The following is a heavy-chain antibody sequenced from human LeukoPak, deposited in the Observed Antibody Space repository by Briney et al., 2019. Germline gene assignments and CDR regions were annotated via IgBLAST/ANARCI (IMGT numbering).Heavy chain of an antibody. CDR2: IRYDGSNK. D-gene: IGHD6-19*01. V-gene: IGHV3-30*02. Sequence: GGSLRLSCAASGFTFSSYGMHWVRQAPGKGLEWVAFIRYDGSNKYYADSVKGRFTISRDNSKNTLYLQMNSLRAEDTAVYYCARGVEAVAVIYYYYYMDVWGKGTTVTVSS. CDR3: ARGVEAVAVIYYYYYMDV. J-gene: IGHJ6*03. CDR1: GFTFSSYG.